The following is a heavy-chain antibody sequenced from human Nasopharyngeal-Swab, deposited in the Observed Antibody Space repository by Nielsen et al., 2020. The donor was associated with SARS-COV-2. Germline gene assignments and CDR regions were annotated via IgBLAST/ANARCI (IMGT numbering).Heavy chain of an antibody. CDR2: ISSSGSTI. J-gene: IGHJ4*02. V-gene: IGHV3-48*03. CDR3: ARSQTYYYDSSGYLDC. Sequence: GESLKISCAASGFTFSSYEMNWVRQAPGKGLEWVSYISSSGSTIYYADSVKGRFTISRGNAKNSLYLQMNSLRAEDTAVYYCARSQTYYYDSSGYLDCWGQGTLVTVSS. D-gene: IGHD3-22*01. CDR1: GFTFSSYE.